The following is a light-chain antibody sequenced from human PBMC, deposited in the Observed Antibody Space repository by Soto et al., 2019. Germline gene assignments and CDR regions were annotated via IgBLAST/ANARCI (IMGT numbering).Light chain of an antibody. CDR1: QSVSSSY. V-gene: IGKV3-20*01. Sequence: EIVLTQSPGTLSLSPGERATLSCRASQSVSSSYLAWYQQKPGQAPRLLIYGASSRATGIPDRFSGSGSGKDFPLTISRLEPEDFAGYYCQQYGSSYTFGQGNKLEIK. CDR3: QQYGSSYT. J-gene: IGKJ2*01. CDR2: GAS.